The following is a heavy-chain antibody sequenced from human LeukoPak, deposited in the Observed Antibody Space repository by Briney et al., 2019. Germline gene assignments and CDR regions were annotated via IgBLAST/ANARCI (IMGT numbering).Heavy chain of an antibody. CDR3: AHDSPGYYGFDY. Sequence: SGPTLVKPTQTLTLTCTFSGFSLSNGEVGVAWIRQPPGKALEWLALIYRNGDKRYSPSLRSRLTIPKDTSKNQVVLTMTNIDPVDTATYYCAHDSPGYYGFDYWGQGTLVTVSS. J-gene: IGHJ4*02. D-gene: IGHD3-22*01. CDR2: IYRNGDK. CDR1: GFSLSNGEVG. V-gene: IGHV2-5*01.